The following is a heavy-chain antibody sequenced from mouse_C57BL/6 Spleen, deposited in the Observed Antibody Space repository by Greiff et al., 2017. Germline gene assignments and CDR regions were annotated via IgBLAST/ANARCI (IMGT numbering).Heavy chain of an antibody. D-gene: IGHD3-2*02. J-gene: IGHJ3*01. CDR3: ARRSSGTGFAY. CDR2: IYPRDGST. Sequence: VQLVESGPELVKPGASVKLSCKASGYTFTSYDINWVKQRPGQGLEWIGWIYPRDGSTKYNEKFKGKATLTVDTSSSTAYMELHSLTSADSAVYFWARRSSGTGFAYWGQGTLVTVSA. V-gene: IGHV1-85*01. CDR1: GYTFTSYD.